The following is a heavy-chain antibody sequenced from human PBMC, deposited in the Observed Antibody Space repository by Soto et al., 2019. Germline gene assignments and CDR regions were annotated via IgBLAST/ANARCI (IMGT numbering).Heavy chain of an antibody. CDR2: IRSKANSYAI. J-gene: IGHJ4*02. D-gene: IGHD5-18*01. CDR3: TRHDGGDTTMLNSLGY. CDR1: GFIFSGSA. Sequence: EVQLVESGGGLVQPGGSLKLSCAASGFIFSGSALHWVRQASGKGLEWVGRIRSKANSYAIAYGASVKGRFTISRDDSKNTTYLQMNGLKTVDTAVYYCTRHDGGDTTMLNSLGYWGQGALVTVSS. V-gene: IGHV3-73*02.